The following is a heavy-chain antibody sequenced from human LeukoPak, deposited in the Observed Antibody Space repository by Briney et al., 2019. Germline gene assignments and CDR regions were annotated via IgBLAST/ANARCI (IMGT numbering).Heavy chain of an antibody. CDR1: GGSVSSGSYY. V-gene: IGHV4-61*01. J-gene: IGHJ3*02. Sequence: SETLSLTCTVSGGSVSSGSYYWSWIRQPPGKGLEWIGYIYYSGSTNYNPSLKSRVIISVDTSKNQFSLKLTSVTAADTAVYYCARDAPPSSFDIWGQETMVTVSS. CDR3: ARDAPPSSFDI. CDR2: IYYSGST.